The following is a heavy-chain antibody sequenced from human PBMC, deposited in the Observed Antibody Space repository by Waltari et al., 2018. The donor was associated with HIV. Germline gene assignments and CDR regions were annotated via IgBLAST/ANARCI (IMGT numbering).Heavy chain of an antibody. CDR3: ARILSGYDFWSGYYLDY. CDR2: IFSNDEK. Sequence: QVTLKESGPVLVKPTETLTLTCTVSGFSLSNARMGVSWIRQPPGKALEWLAHIFSNDEKSYSTSLKSRLTISKDTSKSQVVLTMTNMDPVDTATYYCARILSGYDFWSGYYLDYWGQGTLVTVSS. V-gene: IGHV2-26*01. CDR1: GFSLSNARMG. D-gene: IGHD3-3*01. J-gene: IGHJ4*02.